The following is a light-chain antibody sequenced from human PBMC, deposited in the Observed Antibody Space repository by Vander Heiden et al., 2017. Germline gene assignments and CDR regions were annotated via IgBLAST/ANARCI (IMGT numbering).Light chain of an antibody. CDR1: QSVLYSSNNKNY. CDR3: QQYDSTPYT. J-gene: IGKJ2*01. CDR2: WAS. V-gene: IGKV4-1*01. Sequence: DIVMTPSPDSLAVSLGERATINCKSSQSVLYSSNNKNYLAWYQQKPGQPPKLLIYWASTRESGVPDRFSGSGSGTDFTLTISSLQAEDVAVYYCQQYDSTPYTFGQGTKLEIK.